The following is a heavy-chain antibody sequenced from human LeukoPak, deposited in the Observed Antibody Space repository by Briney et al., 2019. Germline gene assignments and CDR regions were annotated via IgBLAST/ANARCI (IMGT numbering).Heavy chain of an antibody. CDR3: ARDGLGYGSPFDY. CDR2: NYSSGST. V-gene: IGHV4-59*01. Sequence: SETLSLTRTVPGGSISSCFWSWIPQPPGKALGWISYNYSSGSTNYNPSLKSRVTMSVDTSKNQLSLKLSSVAAAGAAVYYCARDGLGYGSPFDYWGHGILVTVSS. J-gene: IGHJ4*01. D-gene: IGHD1-26*01. CDR1: GGSISSCF.